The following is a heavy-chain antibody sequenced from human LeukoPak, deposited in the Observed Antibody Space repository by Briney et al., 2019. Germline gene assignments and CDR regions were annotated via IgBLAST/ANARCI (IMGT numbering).Heavy chain of an antibody. CDR3: ARGYYSTQDY. CDR2: MRTGNT. Sequence: GASVKVSCKASGDTFASYGISWVRQAPGQGLEWMGWMRTGNTDYAQNLQGRATMTTDTSTGTAYMELRSLRSDDTAMYYCARGYYSTQDYWGQGTLVTVSS. D-gene: IGHD2/OR15-2a*01. J-gene: IGHJ4*02. V-gene: IGHV1-18*01. CDR1: GDTFASYG.